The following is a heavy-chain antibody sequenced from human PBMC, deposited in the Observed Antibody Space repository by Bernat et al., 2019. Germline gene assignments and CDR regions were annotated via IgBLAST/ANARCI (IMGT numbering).Heavy chain of an antibody. CDR3: AKDPKYDFWSGYHFDF. Sequence: EVQLVESGGGLVQPGGSLRLSCAASGFTFSSYAMSWVRQAPGKGLEWVSAISGNGGSTYYADSVKGRFTISRDNSKNTLYLQMNSLRAEDTAVYYCAKDPKYDFWSGYHFDFWGQGTLVTVSS. CDR2: ISGNGGST. CDR1: GFTFSSYA. D-gene: IGHD3-3*01. J-gene: IGHJ4*02. V-gene: IGHV3-23*04.